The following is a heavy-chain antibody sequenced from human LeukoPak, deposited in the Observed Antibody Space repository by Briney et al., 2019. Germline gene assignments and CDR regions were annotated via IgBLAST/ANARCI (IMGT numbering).Heavy chain of an antibody. CDR1: GVSINSDY. J-gene: IGHJ3*02. V-gene: IGHV4-59*01. Sequence: SETLSLNCTVSGVSINSDYWSWVRQPPGKGLEWIGYIYYSGSTNYNPSLKSRVTISVDTSKNQFSLKLNSVTAADTAVYYCARSYCSTSCYRSAFDIWGQGTMVTVSS. CDR3: ARSYCSTSCYRSAFDI. CDR2: IYYSGST. D-gene: IGHD2-2*01.